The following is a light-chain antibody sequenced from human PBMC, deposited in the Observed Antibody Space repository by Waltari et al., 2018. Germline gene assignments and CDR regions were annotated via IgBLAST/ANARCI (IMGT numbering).Light chain of an antibody. CDR1: QVISSD. CDR2: AAS. Sequence: DIQMTQSPSSLSASVGDRVTITCRASQVISSDLNWYQQKPGKAPKFLIYAASSLQSGIPLRFSGSGSGTDVTLTISSLQPEDFATYYCQQSYSTPPTFGGGTKVEN. CDR3: QQSYSTPPT. J-gene: IGKJ4*01. V-gene: IGKV1-39*01.